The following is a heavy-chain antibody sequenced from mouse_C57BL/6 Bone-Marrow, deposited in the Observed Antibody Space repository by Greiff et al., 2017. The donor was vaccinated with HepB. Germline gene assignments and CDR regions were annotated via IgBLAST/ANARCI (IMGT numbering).Heavy chain of an antibody. D-gene: IGHD1-1*01. CDR2: ISDGGSYT. Sequence: DVQLVESGGGLVKPGGSLKLSCAASGFTFSSYAMSWVRQTPEKRLEWVATISDGGSYTYYPDNVKGRFTISRDNAKNNLYLQMSHLKSEDTAMYYCARDLYGSSSWFAYWGQGTLVTVSA. CDR3: ARDLYGSSSWFAY. CDR1: GFTFSSYA. V-gene: IGHV5-4*01. J-gene: IGHJ3*01.